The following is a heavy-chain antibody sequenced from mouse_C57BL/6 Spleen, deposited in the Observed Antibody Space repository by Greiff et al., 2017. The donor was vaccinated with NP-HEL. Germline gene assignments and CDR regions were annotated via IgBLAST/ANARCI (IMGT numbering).Heavy chain of an antibody. D-gene: IGHD2-3*01. CDR2: IDPSDSYT. CDR3: ARREDGYRY. CDR1: GYTFTSYW. J-gene: IGHJ2*01. Sequence: QVQLQQPGAELVKPGASVKLSCKASGYTFTSYWMQWVKQRPGQGLEWIGEIDPSDSYTNYNQKFKGKATLTVDTSSSTAYMQLSSLTSEDSAVYYCARREDGYRYWGQGTTLTVSS. V-gene: IGHV1-50*01.